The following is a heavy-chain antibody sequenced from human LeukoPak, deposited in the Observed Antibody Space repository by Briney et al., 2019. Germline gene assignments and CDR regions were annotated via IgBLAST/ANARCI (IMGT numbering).Heavy chain of an antibody. CDR3: ARDSSSIAAPFGY. CDR1: GYTFTGYY. J-gene: IGHJ4*02. Sequence: ASVKVSCKASGYTFTGYYMHWVRQAPGQGLEWMGWINPNSGGTNYAQKFQGRVTMTRDTSISTAYMELSRLRSDDTAVYYCARDSSSIAAPFGYWGRGTLVTVSS. CDR2: INPNSGGT. V-gene: IGHV1-2*02. D-gene: IGHD6-6*01.